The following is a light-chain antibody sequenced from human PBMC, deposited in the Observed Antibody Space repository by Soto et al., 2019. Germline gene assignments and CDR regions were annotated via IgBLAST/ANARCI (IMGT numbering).Light chain of an antibody. Sequence: EIVLKQSPATLSWSPGERATLSCRASQSTSIYSSCYHQKPGQAPRLRINDAFKRATGIPARFSGSGSWTDDSLTIRSLEAEDFAVYYCQLRSNWPAITFGQGTRREIK. CDR2: DAF. CDR1: QSTSIY. V-gene: IGKV3-11*01. CDR3: QLRSNWPAIT. J-gene: IGKJ5*01.